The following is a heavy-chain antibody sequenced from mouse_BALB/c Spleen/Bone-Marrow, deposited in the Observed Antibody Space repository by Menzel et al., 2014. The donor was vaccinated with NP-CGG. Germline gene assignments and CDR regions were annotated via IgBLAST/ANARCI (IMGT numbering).Heavy chain of an antibody. CDR1: GYTFTSYW. V-gene: IGHV1-87*01. CDR2: IYPGDGDT. D-gene: IGHD2-3*01. CDR3: ARWRYFFDY. Sequence: QVHVKQSGAELARPGASVKLSCKASGYTFTSYWIQWVKQRPGQGLEWIGAIYPGDGDTRYTQKFTGKATLTADKSSSTAYMQLSSLASEDSAVYYCARWRYFFDYWGQGTTLTVSS. J-gene: IGHJ2*01.